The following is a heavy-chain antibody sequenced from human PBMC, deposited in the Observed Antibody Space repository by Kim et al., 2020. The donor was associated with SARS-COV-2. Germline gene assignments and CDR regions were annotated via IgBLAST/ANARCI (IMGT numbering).Heavy chain of an antibody. V-gene: IGHV3-30*03. CDR1: GFSFNRHL. CDR2: ISYDGSTQ. Sequence: GGSLRLSCAASGFSFNRHLMNWVRQAPGRGLEWVALISYDGSTQRYTDSVKGRVSVSRDNSKNAMYLQMNSLRPEDTAIYYCTRNLVADTYMGLWGQGTLVTVSP. D-gene: IGHD2-15*01. J-gene: IGHJ4*02. CDR3: TRNLVADTYMGL.